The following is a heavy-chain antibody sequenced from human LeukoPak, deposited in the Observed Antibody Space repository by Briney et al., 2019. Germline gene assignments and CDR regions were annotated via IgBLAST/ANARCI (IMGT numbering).Heavy chain of an antibody. CDR1: GFTFSSYG. V-gene: IGHV3-30*02. J-gene: IGHJ4*02. Sequence: GGSLRLSCAACGFTFSSYGMHWVRQAPGKGLEWVAFIRYDGSNKYYADSVKGRFTISRDNSKNTLYLQMNSLRAEDTAVYYCAKDGPYYGSGAMYYFDFWGQGTPVTVSS. CDR3: AKDGPYYGSGAMYYFDF. CDR2: IRYDGSNK. D-gene: IGHD3-10*01.